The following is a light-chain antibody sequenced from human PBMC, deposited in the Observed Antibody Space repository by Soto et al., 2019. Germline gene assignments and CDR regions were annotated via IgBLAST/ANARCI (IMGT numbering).Light chain of an antibody. V-gene: IGKV1-39*01. CDR2: AAS. J-gene: IGKJ4*01. CDR1: QSISTY. CDR3: QQSYSTLLT. Sequence: DIQMTQSPSSLSASVGDRATITCRASQSISTYLNWYQQKPGKAPKLLIYAASSLQSGVPSRFSGSGSGTDFTLTISSLQPEDFATYYCQQSYSTLLTFGGGTKVEIK.